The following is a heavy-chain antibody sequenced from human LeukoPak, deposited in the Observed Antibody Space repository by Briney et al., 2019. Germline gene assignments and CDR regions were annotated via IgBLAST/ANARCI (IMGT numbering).Heavy chain of an antibody. J-gene: IGHJ6*02. D-gene: IGHD3-3*01. Sequence: GGSLRLSCAASGFTFSSYWMHWVRQAPGKGLVWVSRINSDRSSTSYADSVKGRFTISRDNAKNTLYLQMNSLRAEDTAVYYCARDLTIFGVVTWDYYYGMDVWGQGTTVTVSS. CDR2: INSDRSST. V-gene: IGHV3-74*01. CDR1: GFTFSSYW. CDR3: ARDLTIFGVVTWDYYYGMDV.